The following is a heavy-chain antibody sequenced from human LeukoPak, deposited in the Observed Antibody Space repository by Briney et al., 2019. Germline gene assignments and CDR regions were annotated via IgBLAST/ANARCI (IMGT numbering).Heavy chain of an antibody. CDR1: GFTFSSYD. CDR3: ARGNYYGSGSYSNYYYYGMDV. J-gene: IGHJ6*04. V-gene: IGHV3-13*05. Sequence: GGSLRLSCAASGFTFSSYDMHWVRQATGNGLEWVSAIGTAGDPYYPGSVKGRFTISRENAKNSLYLQMNSLRAGDMAVYYCARGNYYGSGSYSNYYYYGMDVWGKGTTVTVSS. CDR2: IGTAGDP. D-gene: IGHD3-10*01.